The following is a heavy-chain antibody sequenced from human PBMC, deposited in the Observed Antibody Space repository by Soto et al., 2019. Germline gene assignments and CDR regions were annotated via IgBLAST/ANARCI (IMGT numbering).Heavy chain of an antibody. Sequence: EVQLVESGGGLVQPGRSLRLSCAASGFTFDDYAMHWVRQAPGKGLEWVSGISWNSGSIGYADSVKGRFTISRDNAKNSLYLQMNSLRAEDTAVYYCAKGLAVASFDYWGQGTLVTVSS. V-gene: IGHV3-9*01. CDR2: ISWNSGSI. CDR3: AKGLAVASFDY. D-gene: IGHD6-19*01. CDR1: GFTFDDYA. J-gene: IGHJ4*02.